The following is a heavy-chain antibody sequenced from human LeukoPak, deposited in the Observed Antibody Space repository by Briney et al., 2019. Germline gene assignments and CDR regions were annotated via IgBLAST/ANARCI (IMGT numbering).Heavy chain of an antibody. CDR2: INPNSGGT. CDR1: GYTFTCYY. V-gene: IGHV1-2*02. CDR3: ARDADTAMVTDDY. Sequence: GASVKVSCKASGYTFTCYYMHWVRQAPGQGLEWMGWINPNSGGTNYAQKFQGRVTMTRDTSISTAYMELSRLRSDDTAVYYCARDADTAMVTDDYWGQGTLVTVSS. J-gene: IGHJ4*02. D-gene: IGHD5-18*01.